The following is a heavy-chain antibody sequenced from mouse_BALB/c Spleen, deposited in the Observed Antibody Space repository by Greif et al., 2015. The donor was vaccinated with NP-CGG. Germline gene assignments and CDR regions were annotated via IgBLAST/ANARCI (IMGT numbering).Heavy chain of an antibody. V-gene: IGHV1-54*01. J-gene: IGHJ3*01. CDR1: GYAFTNYL. CDR2: INPGSGGT. CDR3: ATGTAY. D-gene: IGHD4-1*01. Sequence: VQRVESGAELVRPGTSVKVSCKASGYAFTNYLIEWVKQRPGQGLEWIGVINPGSGGTNYNEKFKGKATLTADKSSSTAYMQLSSLTSDDSAVYFCATGTAYWGQGTLVTVSA.